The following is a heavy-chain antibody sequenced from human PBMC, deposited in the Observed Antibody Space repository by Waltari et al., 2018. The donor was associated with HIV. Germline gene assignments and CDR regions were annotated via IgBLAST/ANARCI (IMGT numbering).Heavy chain of an antibody. CDR1: ASTFTSYN. D-gene: IGHD2-21*02. Sequence: LVQSGGHVVQPGTSLSLSCAASASTFTSYNVHWVRQVAGKGLEWVAAISLDGSNNYVSDSLKGRFSVSRETSKNTLSLEMNALRLNDTGVYFCTRRTDSGLDVWGQGTAVIVSS. CDR3: TRRTDSGLDV. CDR2: ISLDGSNN. J-gene: IGHJ6*02. V-gene: IGHV3-30*04.